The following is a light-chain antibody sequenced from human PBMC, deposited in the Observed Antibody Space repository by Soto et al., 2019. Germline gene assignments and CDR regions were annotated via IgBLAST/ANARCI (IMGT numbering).Light chain of an antibody. J-gene: IGKJ1*01. CDR3: QQCFSIPPT. Sequence: DIQMTQSPSTLSASVGDRVTITCRASQSISSWLAWYQQKPGKAPKLLIYKASSLESGVPSRFSGSGSGTDFTLTIDSLQPDDFAIYYCQQCFSIPPTFGHGTKVDIK. V-gene: IGKV1-5*03. CDR1: QSISSW. CDR2: KAS.